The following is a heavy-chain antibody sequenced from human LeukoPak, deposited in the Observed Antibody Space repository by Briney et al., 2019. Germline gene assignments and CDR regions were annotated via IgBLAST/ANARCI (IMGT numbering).Heavy chain of an antibody. CDR2: IRYDGKKT. CDR1: TFTFSDYD. CDR3: AKDGVILAPGIYWYMDV. V-gene: IGHV3-30*02. D-gene: IGHD3-16*02. J-gene: IGHJ6*03. Sequence: GGSLRLSCVGSTFTFSDYDMHWVRQAPGKGLEWVAFIRYDGKKTYYADSAKGRFTISRDNSKNTLYLEMNSLRAEDTAVFYCAKDGVILAPGIYWYMDVWGRGTTVTVSS.